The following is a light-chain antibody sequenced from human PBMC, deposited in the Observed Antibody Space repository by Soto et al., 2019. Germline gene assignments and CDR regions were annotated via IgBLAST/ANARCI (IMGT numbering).Light chain of an antibody. CDR2: GAS. V-gene: IGKV3-20*01. CDR3: QHFGNSLWT. J-gene: IGKJ1*01. CDR1: QSVASRN. Sequence: EIVLTQSPGTLSLSPGXRATLSCRASQSVASRNLAWYQQKSGQAPRLLIYGASSRAIHTPDRFSGSGSGTDFTLTISGLEPEDFAVYYCQHFGNSLWTFGQGTKVDIK.